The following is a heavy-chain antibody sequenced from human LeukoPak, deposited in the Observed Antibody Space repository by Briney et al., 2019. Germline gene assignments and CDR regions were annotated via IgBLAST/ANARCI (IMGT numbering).Heavy chain of an antibody. Sequence: SETLSLTCTVSGGSISSGGYYWSWIRQHPGKGLEWIGYIYYSGSTYYNPSLKSRVTISVDTSKNQFSLKLSSVTAADTAVYYCARVDYGDFLNWFDPWGQGTLVTVSS. V-gene: IGHV4-31*03. D-gene: IGHD4-17*01. J-gene: IGHJ5*02. CDR1: GGSISSGGYY. CDR3: ARVDYGDFLNWFDP. CDR2: IYYSGST.